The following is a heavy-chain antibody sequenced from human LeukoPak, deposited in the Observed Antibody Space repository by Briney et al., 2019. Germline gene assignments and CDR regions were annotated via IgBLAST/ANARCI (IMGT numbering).Heavy chain of an antibody. CDR2: IYYSGST. CDR3: ARHKGAGTHPLEL. Sequence: SETLSLTCTGSGGSISSYYWSWIRQTPGKGLEWIGYIYYSGSTNYNPSLKSRVTISVDTSKNQFPPKLSSVTAADTAIYYCARHKGAGTHPLELWGQGTLVTVSS. V-gene: IGHV4-59*08. J-gene: IGHJ4*02. D-gene: IGHD3-10*01. CDR1: GGSISSYY.